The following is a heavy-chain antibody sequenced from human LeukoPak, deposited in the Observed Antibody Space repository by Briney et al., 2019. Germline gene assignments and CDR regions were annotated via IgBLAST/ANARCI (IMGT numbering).Heavy chain of an antibody. J-gene: IGHJ5*02. CDR3: ARFAGSEYTGSSYP. V-gene: IGHV3-33*08. CDR2: VWFDGSNS. Sequence: PGGSLRLSCAASGFIFISYGMHWVRQAPGKGLEWLGYVWFDGSNSDYVDPVKGRFTISRDNSKNTVFLQMNSLRAEDTAVYHCARFAGSEYTGSSYPWGQGAPVTVSS. D-gene: IGHD3-10*01. CDR1: GFIFISYG.